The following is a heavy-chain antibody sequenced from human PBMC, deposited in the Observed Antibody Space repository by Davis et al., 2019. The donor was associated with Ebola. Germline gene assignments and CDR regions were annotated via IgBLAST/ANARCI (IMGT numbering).Heavy chain of an antibody. J-gene: IGHJ4*02. CDR3: ARDLVVAAS. Sequence: GGSLRPSCAASGFTFSSYEMNWVRKAPGKGLEWVSYISSSGSTIYYADSVKGRFTISRDNAKNSLYLQMNSLRAEDTAVYYCARDLVVAASWGQGTLVTVSS. CDR2: ISSSGSTI. D-gene: IGHD5-12*01. V-gene: IGHV3-48*03. CDR1: GFTFSSYE.